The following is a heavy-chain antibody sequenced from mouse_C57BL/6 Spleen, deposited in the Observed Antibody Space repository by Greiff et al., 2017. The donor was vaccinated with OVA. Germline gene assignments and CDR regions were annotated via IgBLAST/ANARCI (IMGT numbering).Heavy chain of an antibody. CDR2: IDPENGDT. Sequence: EVQLQQSGAELVRPGASVKLSCTASGFNIKDDYMHWVKQRPEQGLEWIGWIDPENGDTEYASKFQGKATITADTSSNTAYLQLSSLTSEDTAVYYCTTWTDYAMDDWGQGTSVTVSS. CDR1: GFNIKDDY. V-gene: IGHV14-4*01. CDR3: TTWTDYAMDD. J-gene: IGHJ4*01.